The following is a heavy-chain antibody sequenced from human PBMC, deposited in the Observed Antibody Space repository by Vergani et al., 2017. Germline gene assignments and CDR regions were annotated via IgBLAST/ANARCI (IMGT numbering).Heavy chain of an antibody. D-gene: IGHD3-22*01. Sequence: EVQLVESGGGLVQPGGSLRLSCAASGFTFSSYSMNWVRQAPGKGLEWVSYISSSSSTIYYADSVKGRFTISRDNAKNSLYLQMNSLRAEDTAVYYCARVHYYDSSGYLTATYYYYYYYMDVWGKGTTVTVSS. CDR2: ISSSSSTI. CDR3: ARVHYYDSSGYLTATYYYYYYYMDV. J-gene: IGHJ6*03. V-gene: IGHV3-48*04. CDR1: GFTFSSYS.